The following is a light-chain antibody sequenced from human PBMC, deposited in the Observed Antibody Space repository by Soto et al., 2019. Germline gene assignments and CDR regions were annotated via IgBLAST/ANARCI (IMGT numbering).Light chain of an antibody. CDR1: QSIRNY. Sequence: DIQMTQSPPTLSASVGDRVTITCRASQSIRNYLAWYQQMPGKAPKLLIYGAYNLQSGVPSRFSGSGSGTEVTLTISSLQPDDFATYFCQHHNSYSQTFGQGTKVEIK. J-gene: IGKJ1*01. CDR3: QHHNSYSQT. V-gene: IGKV1-5*01. CDR2: GAY.